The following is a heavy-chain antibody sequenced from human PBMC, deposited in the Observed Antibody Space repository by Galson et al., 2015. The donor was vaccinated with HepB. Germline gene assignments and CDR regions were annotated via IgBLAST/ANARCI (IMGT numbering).Heavy chain of an antibody. D-gene: IGHD1-26*01. CDR3: TRKWAFDI. V-gene: IGHV3-48*02. CDR2: ITSSSSNI. J-gene: IGHJ3*02. Sequence: SLRLSCAASGFTLSNYSMNWVRQAPGKGLEWLSYITSSSSNIYYADSVKGRFTISRDNAKKSLYLEVTSLRDEDTAVYYCTRKWAFDIWGQGTMVTVS. CDR1: GFTLSNYS.